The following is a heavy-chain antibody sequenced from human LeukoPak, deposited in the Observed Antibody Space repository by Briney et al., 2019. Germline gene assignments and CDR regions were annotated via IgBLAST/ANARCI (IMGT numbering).Heavy chain of an antibody. Sequence: ASVKVSCKASGYTFSSYGISWVRQAPGQGLEWMGWISAYNSDTNYAQKLQGRVTMTTDTSTSTAYMELRSLRSDDTAVYYCARDRSLGTRGGCCAYWGQGTLVTVSS. CDR1: GYTFSSYG. J-gene: IGHJ4*02. D-gene: IGHD2-15*01. CDR2: ISAYNSDT. V-gene: IGHV1-18*01. CDR3: ARDRSLGTRGGCCAY.